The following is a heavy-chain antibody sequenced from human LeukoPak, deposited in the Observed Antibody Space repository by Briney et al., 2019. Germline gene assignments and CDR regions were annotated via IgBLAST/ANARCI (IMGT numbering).Heavy chain of an antibody. CDR2: ISSNGGST. CDR3: ASDIGD. Sequence: GGSLRLSCAASGFTFSSYAMHWVRQAPGKGLEYVSAISSNGGSTYYANSVKGRFTISRDTAKNTLFLQMNSLSVDDTAVYYCASDIGDWGQGTLVTVSS. V-gene: IGHV3-64*01. D-gene: IGHD3-10*01. CDR1: GFTFSSYA. J-gene: IGHJ4*02.